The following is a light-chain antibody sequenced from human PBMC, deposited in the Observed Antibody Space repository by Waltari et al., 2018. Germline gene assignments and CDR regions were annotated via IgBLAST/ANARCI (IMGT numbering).Light chain of an antibody. CDR1: NSDVGGYDY. CDR2: DVS. Sequence: QSALTQPASVSGSPGQSITIACTGTNSDVGGYDYVSWYQTHAGQAPTLVIYDVSNRPSGVSNLFSGSKSGNTASLTIAGLQAEDEANYYCNSYSTTSAPVVFGGGTTLTVL. J-gene: IGLJ2*01. CDR3: NSYSTTSAPVV. V-gene: IGLV2-14*03.